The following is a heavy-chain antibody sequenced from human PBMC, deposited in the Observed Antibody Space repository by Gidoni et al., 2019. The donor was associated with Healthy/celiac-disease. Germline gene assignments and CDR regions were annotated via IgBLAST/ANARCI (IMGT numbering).Heavy chain of an antibody. CDR3: ARRRFWSGYLPYYFDY. J-gene: IGHJ4*02. CDR1: GGSFSGYY. CDR2: INHSAST. D-gene: IGHD3-3*01. Sequence: QVQLQQWGAGLLKPSETLSLTCAVYGGSFSGYYWSWIRQPQGTGLEWIGEINHSASTNYNPSLKSRVTISVDTSKNQFSLKLSSVTAADTAVYYCARRRFWSGYLPYYFDYWGQGTLVTVSS. V-gene: IGHV4-34*01.